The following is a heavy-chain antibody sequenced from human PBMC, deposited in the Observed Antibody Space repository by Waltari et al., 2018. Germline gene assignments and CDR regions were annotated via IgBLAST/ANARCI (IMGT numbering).Heavy chain of an antibody. J-gene: IGHJ6*02. CDR3: ASCTGGNCYYYGFDV. CDR2: ISWDGGST. D-gene: IGHD2-8*02. V-gene: IGHV3-43*01. CDR1: GFTFDDYT. Sequence: EVQLVESGGVVVQPGGSLRLSCAASGFTFDDYTMHWVRQAPGKGLEWVSLISWDGGSTYYADSVKGRFSISRDNSKNSLSLEMNSLRPEDTAVYYCASCTGGNCYYYGFDVWGQGTTVTVSS.